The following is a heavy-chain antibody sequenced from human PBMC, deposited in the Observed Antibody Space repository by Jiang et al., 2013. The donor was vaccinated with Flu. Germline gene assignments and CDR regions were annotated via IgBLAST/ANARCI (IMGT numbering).Heavy chain of an antibody. Sequence: PTQTLTLTCTVTGFSLSSTGISMTWIRQPPGKGLEWLARIDWDDDKYYNTSLKTRLSISKDTSKNQVVLVMTNVDPVDTATYYCARTRTYPGVALAYWGQGTVVTVSS. V-gene: IGHV2-70*11. CDR3: ARTRTYPGVALAY. J-gene: IGHJ4*02. CDR1: GFSLSSTGIS. CDR2: IDWDDDK. D-gene: IGHD7-27*01.